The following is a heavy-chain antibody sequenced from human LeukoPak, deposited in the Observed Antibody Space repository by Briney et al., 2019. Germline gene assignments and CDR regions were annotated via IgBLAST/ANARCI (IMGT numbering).Heavy chain of an antibody. J-gene: IGHJ4*02. D-gene: IGHD5-18*01. CDR2: ISSSSSTI. CDR3: ARGPNSGYSYGLY. V-gene: IGHV3-48*01. Sequence: GGSLRLSCAASGFTFSSYSMNWVRQAPGKGLEWVSYISSSSSTIYYADSVKGRFTISRDNAKNSLYLQMNSLRAEDTAVYYCARGPNSGYSYGLYWGQGTLVTVSS. CDR1: GFTFSSYS.